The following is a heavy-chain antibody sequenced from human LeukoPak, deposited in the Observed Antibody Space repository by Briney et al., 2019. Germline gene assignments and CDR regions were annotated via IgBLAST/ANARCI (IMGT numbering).Heavy chain of an antibody. J-gene: IGHJ6*03. CDR1: GFTFSTYG. D-gene: IGHD3-3*01. CDR3: ARGFGVAYYYYSVDV. V-gene: IGHV3-23*01. CDR2: ISSSGGST. Sequence: GGSLRLSCAASGFTFSTYGMSWVRQAPGKGLEWVSGISSSGGSTSYADSVKGRFTVSRDNSNNTVYLQMNSLRADDTAVYYCARGFGVAYYYYSVDVWGKGTTVTISS.